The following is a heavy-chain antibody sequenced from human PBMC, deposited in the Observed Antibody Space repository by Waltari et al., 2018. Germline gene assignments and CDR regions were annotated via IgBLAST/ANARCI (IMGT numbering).Heavy chain of an antibody. CDR1: GGSISSSGYS. J-gene: IGHJ4*02. CDR2: IDYSGNT. V-gene: IGHV4-39*02. D-gene: IGHD4-17*01. CDR3: VRDFGDHRTDY. Sequence: QLQLQESGPGLVKSLETLSLTCTVSGGSISSSGYSWGWIRQPPGKGLEWIGTIDYSGNTYYNPSLKSRVTISVDTSKRQFSLKLNSVTAADTAVYYCVRDFGDHRTDYWGQGTLVTVSS.